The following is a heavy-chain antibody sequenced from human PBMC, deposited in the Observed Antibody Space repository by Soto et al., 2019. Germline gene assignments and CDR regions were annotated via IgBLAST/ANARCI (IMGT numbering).Heavy chain of an antibody. J-gene: IGHJ6*02. V-gene: IGHV3-33*01. Sequence: GGSLRLSCAASGFTFSSYGMHWVRQAPGKGLEWVAVIWYDGSNKYYADSVKGRFTISRDNSKNTLYLQMNSLRAEDTAVYYCARENVPAAPFFVPRYGMDVWGQGTTVTVSS. CDR1: GFTFSSYG. CDR3: ARENVPAAPFFVPRYGMDV. CDR2: IWYDGSNK. D-gene: IGHD2-2*01.